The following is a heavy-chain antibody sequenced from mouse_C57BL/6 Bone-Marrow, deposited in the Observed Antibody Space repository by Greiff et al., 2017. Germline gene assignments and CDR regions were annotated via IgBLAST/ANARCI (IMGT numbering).Heavy chain of an antibody. CDR3: AMAATVVAPFAY. J-gene: IGHJ3*01. CDR2: ISPGSGGT. Sequence: VQLQQSGAELVRPGTSVKVSCKASGYAFTNYLIEWVKQRPGQGLEWLGVISPGSGGTKYNEKFTGKATLTADKSSGTAYMQLSSLTSEDSSVYFCAMAATVVAPFAYWGQGTLVTVSA. V-gene: IGHV1-54*01. D-gene: IGHD1-1*01. CDR1: GYAFTNYL.